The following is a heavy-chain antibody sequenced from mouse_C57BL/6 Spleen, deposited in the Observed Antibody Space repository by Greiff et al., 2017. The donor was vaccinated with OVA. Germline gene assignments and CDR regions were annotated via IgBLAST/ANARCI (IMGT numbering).Heavy chain of an antibody. D-gene: IGHD1-1*01. CDR3: ARLWPYYYGSRTYAMDY. CDR2: ISSGSSTI. CDR1: GFTFSDYG. J-gene: IGHJ4*01. Sequence: EVKLVESGGGLVKPGGSLKLSCAASGFTFSDYGMHWVRQAPEKGLEWVAYISSGSSTIYYADTVKGRFTISRDNAKNTLFLQMTSLRSEDTAMYYCARLWPYYYGSRTYAMDYWGQGTSVTVSS. V-gene: IGHV5-17*01.